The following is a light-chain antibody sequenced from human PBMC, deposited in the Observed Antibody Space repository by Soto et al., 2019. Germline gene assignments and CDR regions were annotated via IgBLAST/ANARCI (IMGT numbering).Light chain of an antibody. Sequence: QSALTQPASVSGSPGQSITISCTGTSSDVGGYNYVSWYQQHPGKAPKLMIYDVSNRPSGVSNRFSGSKSGNTASLTISGLQAEDEADYYCSSYTSSSTLEGVFGGRTKLTVL. CDR3: SSYTSSSTLEGV. J-gene: IGLJ2*01. V-gene: IGLV2-14*01. CDR2: DVS. CDR1: SSDVGGYNY.